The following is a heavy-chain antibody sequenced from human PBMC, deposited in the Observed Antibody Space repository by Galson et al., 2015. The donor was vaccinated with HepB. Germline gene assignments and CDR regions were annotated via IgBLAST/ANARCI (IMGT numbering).Heavy chain of an antibody. D-gene: IGHD3-16*02. V-gene: IGHV1-18*01. CDR1: GYTFTSYG. Sequence: SVKVSCKASGYTFTSYGINWVRQAPGQGLEWMGWISGYNGTTNYAQKLQGRVTMTTDTSTSTAYMELRSLRSDDTAIYYCARAPLIMIAFGGVIAKRGFDHWGQGTLVTVAS. J-gene: IGHJ4*02. CDR3: ARAPLIMIAFGGVIAKRGFDH. CDR2: ISGYNGTT.